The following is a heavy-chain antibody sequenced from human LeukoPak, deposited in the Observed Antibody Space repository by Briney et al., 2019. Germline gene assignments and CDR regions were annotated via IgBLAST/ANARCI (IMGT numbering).Heavy chain of an antibody. J-gene: IGHJ5*02. D-gene: IGHD4-17*01. Sequence: SGGSLRLSCAASGFTVSSNYMSWVRQAPGKGLEWVSVIYSGGSTYYADSVKGRFTISRDNSKNTLYLQMNSLRAEDTAVYYCARMTTVTTYDWFDPWGQGTLVTVSS. CDR1: GFTVSSNY. CDR2: IYSGGST. V-gene: IGHV3-53*05. CDR3: ARMTTVTTYDWFDP.